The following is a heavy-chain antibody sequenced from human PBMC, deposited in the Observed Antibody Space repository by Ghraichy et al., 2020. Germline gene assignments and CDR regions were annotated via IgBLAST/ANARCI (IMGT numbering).Heavy chain of an antibody. CDR3: ARGDPRGYCSGCSFHYGMDV. V-gene: IGHV4-4*02. CDR1: GGSISSSNW. Sequence: ESLNISCAVSGGSISSSNWWSWVRQPPGKGLEWIGEIYHSGSTNYNPSLKSRVTISVDKSKNQFSLKLSSVTAADTAVYYCARGDPRGYCSGCSFHYGMDVWGQGTTVTVSS. J-gene: IGHJ6*02. CDR2: IYHSGST. D-gene: IGHD2-15*01.